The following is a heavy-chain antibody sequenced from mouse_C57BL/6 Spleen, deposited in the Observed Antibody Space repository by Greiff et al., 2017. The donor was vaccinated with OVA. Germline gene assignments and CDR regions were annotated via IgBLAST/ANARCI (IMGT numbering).Heavy chain of an antibody. CDR3: ARDYYGSSYWYFDV. CDR2: IDPSDSET. Sequence: QVQLQQPGAELVRPGSSVKLSCKASGYTFTSYWMHWVKRRPIQGLEWIGNIDPSDSETHYNQKFKDKATLTVDKSSSTAYMQLSSLTSEDSAVYYCARDYYGSSYWYFDVWGTGTTVTVSS. CDR1: GYTFTSYW. J-gene: IGHJ1*03. D-gene: IGHD1-1*01. V-gene: IGHV1-52*01.